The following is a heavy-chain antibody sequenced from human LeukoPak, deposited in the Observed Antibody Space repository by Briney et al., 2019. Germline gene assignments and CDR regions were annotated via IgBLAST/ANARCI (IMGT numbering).Heavy chain of an antibody. CDR3: ARAGYYDSSGYYYRDAFDI. V-gene: IGHV3-30*01. CDR2: ISYDGSNK. Sequence: GGSLRLSCAASGFTFSSYAMQWVRQAPGKGLEWVAVISYDGSNKYYADSVKGRFTISRDNSKNTLYLQMNSLRAEDTAVYYCARAGYYDSSGYYYRDAFDIWGQGTMVTVSS. J-gene: IGHJ3*02. D-gene: IGHD3-22*01. CDR1: GFTFSSYA.